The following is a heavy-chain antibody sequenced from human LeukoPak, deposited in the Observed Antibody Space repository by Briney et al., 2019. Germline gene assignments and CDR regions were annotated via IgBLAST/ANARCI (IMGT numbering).Heavy chain of an antibody. Sequence: PSETLSLTCTVSGGSISNYYWSWIRQPPGKGLEWNGNIYNSGSTNYNPSLKSRVTISVDTSKNQFSLKLSSVTAADTAVYYCATFYYDSDGYYSYYWGQGTLVTVSS. CDR3: ATFYYDSDGYYSYY. CDR1: GGSISNYY. V-gene: IGHV4-59*01. J-gene: IGHJ4*02. D-gene: IGHD3-22*01. CDR2: IYNSGST.